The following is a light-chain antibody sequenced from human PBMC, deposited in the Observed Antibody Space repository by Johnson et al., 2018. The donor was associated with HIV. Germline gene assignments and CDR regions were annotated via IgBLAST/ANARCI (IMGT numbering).Light chain of an antibody. V-gene: IGLV1-51*01. CDR3: GTWDSSLSGGPYV. CDR1: SSNIGNNY. Sequence: QSVLTQPPSVSAATGQKVTISCSGSSSNIGNNYVSWYQQLPGTAPKLLIYDNNKRPSGIPDRFSGSKSGTSATLGITGLQTGDEADYYCGTWDSSLSGGPYVFGTGTKVTVL. J-gene: IGLJ1*01. CDR2: DNN.